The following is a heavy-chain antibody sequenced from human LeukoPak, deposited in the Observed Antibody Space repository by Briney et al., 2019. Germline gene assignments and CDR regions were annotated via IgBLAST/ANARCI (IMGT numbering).Heavy chain of an antibody. CDR1: GGSISSYY. D-gene: IGHD5-18*01. CDR3: AREVWIQLWLGWFDP. J-gene: IGHJ5*02. V-gene: IGHV4-4*07. CDR2: IYTSGST. Sequence: SETLSLTCTVSGGSISSYYWSWIRQPAGKGLEWLGRIYTSGSTNYNPSLKSRVTMSVDTSKNQFSLKLSSVTAADTAVYYCAREVWIQLWLGWFDPWGQGTLVTVSS.